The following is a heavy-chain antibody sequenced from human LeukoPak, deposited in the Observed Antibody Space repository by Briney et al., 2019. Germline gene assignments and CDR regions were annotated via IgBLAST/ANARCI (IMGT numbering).Heavy chain of an antibody. J-gene: IGHJ4*02. CDR3: AKVSGSGGTKYQPFDY. CDR2: ISGSGGST. V-gene: IGHV3-23*01. D-gene: IGHD2-15*01. Sequence: PGGSLRLSCAASGFTFSSYAMSWVRQAPGKGLEWVSAISGSGGSTYYADSVKGRFTISRDNSKNTLYLQMNSLRAEDTAVYYYAKVSGSGGTKYQPFDYWGQGTLVTVSS. CDR1: GFTFSSYA.